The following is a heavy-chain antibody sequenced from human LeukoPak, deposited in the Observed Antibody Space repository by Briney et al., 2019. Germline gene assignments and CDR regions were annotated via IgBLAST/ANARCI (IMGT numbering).Heavy chain of an antibody. D-gene: IGHD1-26*01. J-gene: IGHJ3*02. CDR1: GFTFSDYY. CDR2: ISSSGSTI. V-gene: IGHV3-11*01. CDR3: ARESRYSGSYLGPGAFDI. Sequence: PGGSLRLSCAASGFTFSDYYMSWIRQAPGKGLEWVSYISSSGSTIYYADSVKGRFTISRDNAKNSLYLQMNSLRAEDTAVYYCARESRYSGSYLGPGAFDIWGQGTMVTVSS.